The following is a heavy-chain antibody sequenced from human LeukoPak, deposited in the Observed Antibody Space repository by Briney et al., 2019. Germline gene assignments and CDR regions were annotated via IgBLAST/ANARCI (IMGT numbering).Heavy chain of an antibody. Sequence: AASVKVSCKASGYTFTSYYMHWVRQAPGQGLEWMGIINPSGGSTSYAQKFQGRVTMTRDMSTSTVYMELSSLRSEDTAVYYCAERKPRGYSSSWWNPDYWGQGTLVTVSS. CDR2: INPSGGST. CDR1: GYTFTSYY. J-gene: IGHJ4*02. V-gene: IGHV1-46*01. D-gene: IGHD6-13*01. CDR3: AERKPRGYSSSWWNPDY.